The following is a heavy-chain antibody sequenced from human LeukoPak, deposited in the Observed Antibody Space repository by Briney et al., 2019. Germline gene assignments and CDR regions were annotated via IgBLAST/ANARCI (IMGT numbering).Heavy chain of an antibody. CDR3: ARQRNSGYDGNWFDP. J-gene: IGHJ5*02. Sequence: GESLKISRKGSGYSFTSYWIVWVRQIPGKGLDWKGIIHPGDSDTRYSPSFQGQVTISADKSISTAYLQWSSLKASDTAMYYCARQRNSGYDGNWFDPWGQGTLVTVSS. CDR1: GYSFTSYW. V-gene: IGHV5-51*01. D-gene: IGHD5-12*01. CDR2: IHPGDSDT.